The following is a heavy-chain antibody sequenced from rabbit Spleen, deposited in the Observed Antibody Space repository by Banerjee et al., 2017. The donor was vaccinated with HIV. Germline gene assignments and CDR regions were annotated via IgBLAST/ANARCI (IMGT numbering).Heavy chain of an antibody. J-gene: IGHJ4*01. CDR2: IDPLFGIT. V-gene: IGHV1S7*01. CDR1: GFTLSSYY. Sequence: QLEESAGGLVQPGGSLRLSCKASGFTLSSYYMNWVRQAPGKGLEWIGYIDPLFGITYYATWVNGRFSISRENAQNTVFLQMTSLTAADTATYFCARDAGTGDYIDVYFSLWGPGTLVTVS. D-gene: IGHD8-1*01. CDR3: ARDAGTGDYIDVYFSL.